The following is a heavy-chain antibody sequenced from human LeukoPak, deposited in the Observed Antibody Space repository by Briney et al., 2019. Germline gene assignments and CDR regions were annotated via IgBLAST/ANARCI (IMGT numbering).Heavy chain of an antibody. J-gene: IGHJ5*02. D-gene: IGHD6-13*01. V-gene: IGHV5-10-1*01. Sequence: TGESLRISCKGSGYSFTSYWISWVRQMPGKGLEWMGRIDPSDSYTNYSSSFQGHVTISADKSISTAYLQWSSLKASDTAMYYCARHESKSIAAATPWGQGTLVTVSP. CDR1: GYSFTSYW. CDR2: IDPSDSYT. CDR3: ARHESKSIAAATP.